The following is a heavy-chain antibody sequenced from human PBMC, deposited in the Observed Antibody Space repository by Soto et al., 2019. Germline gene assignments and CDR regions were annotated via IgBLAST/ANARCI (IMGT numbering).Heavy chain of an antibody. CDR1: GFTFSNYD. J-gene: IGHJ1*01. CDR3: GKGEGIYYYAAIGV. Sequence: QVQLVESGGGVVHPGTSLRLSCVASGFTFSNYDMYWVRQAPGKGLQWVALISNDGSNKYYSDSVKGRFTISRDNSKNTLYVQTHRHRVEEAAVYYCGKGEGIYYYAAIGVWCLGTMVTFSS. V-gene: IGHV3-30*03. CDR2: ISNDGSNK. D-gene: IGHD3-22*01.